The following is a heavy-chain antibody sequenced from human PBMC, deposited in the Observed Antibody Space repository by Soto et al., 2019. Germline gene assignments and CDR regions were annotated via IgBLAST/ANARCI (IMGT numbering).Heavy chain of an antibody. CDR1: GGSISSYY. V-gene: IGHV4-59*01. D-gene: IGHD1-7*01. Sequence: SETLSLTCTVSGGSISSYYWSWIRQPPGKGLEWIGYIYYSGSTNYNPSLKSRVTISVDTSKNQFSLKLSSVTAADTAVYYCARVSTGTTYSWFDPWGQGTLVTAPQ. CDR3: ARVSTGTTYSWFDP. CDR2: IYYSGST. J-gene: IGHJ5*02.